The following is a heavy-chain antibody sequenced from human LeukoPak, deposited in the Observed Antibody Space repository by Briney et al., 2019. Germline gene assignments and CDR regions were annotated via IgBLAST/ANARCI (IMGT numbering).Heavy chain of an antibody. D-gene: IGHD3-22*01. J-gene: IGHJ4*02. CDR2: INHSGST. CDR3: ARGRYDSSGYYYTPNTFDY. Sequence: PSETLSLTCAVHGGSFSGYYWSWIRQPPGKGLEWIGEINHSGSTNYNPSLKSRVTISVDTSKNQFSLKLSSVTAADTAVYYCARGRYDSSGYYYTPNTFDYWGQGTLVTVSS. V-gene: IGHV4-34*01. CDR1: GGSFSGYY.